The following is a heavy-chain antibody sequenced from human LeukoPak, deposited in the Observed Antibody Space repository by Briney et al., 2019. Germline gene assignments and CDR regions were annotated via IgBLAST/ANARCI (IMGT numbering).Heavy chain of an antibody. Sequence: GGSLRLSCVASGFTFSSYSMNWVRQAPGKGLEWVSSISSRSNYIYYADSVKGRFTISRDNAKNSLYLQMNSLRAEDTAVYYCARGGGGGYGYNWGQGTLVTVSS. CDR3: ARGGGGGYGYN. CDR1: GFTFSSYS. D-gene: IGHD5-18*01. CDR2: ISSRSNYI. V-gene: IGHV3-21*01. J-gene: IGHJ4*02.